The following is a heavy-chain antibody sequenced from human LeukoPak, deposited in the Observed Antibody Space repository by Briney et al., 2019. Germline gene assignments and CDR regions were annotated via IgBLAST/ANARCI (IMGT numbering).Heavy chain of an antibody. J-gene: IGHJ3*02. CDR2: ISSSSSYI. D-gene: IGHD3-16*02. CDR3: ARDDYDYVWGGYRFDAFDI. V-gene: IGHV3-21*01. Sequence: GGSLRLSCAASGFTFSSYSMNWVRQAPGKGLEWVSSISSSSSYIYYADSVKGRFTISRDNPKNTLYLQMNSLRAEDTAVYYCARDDYDYVWGGYRFDAFDIWGQGTMVTVSS. CDR1: GFTFSSYS.